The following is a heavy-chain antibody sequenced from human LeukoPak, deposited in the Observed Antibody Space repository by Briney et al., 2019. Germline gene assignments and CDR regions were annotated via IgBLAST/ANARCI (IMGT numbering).Heavy chain of an antibody. J-gene: IGHJ6*02. CDR1: GFTFSSYA. D-gene: IGHD6-13*01. CDR2: ISWNSGSI. CDR3: AKDIAAPPYYYYGMDV. V-gene: IGHV3-9*01. Sequence: GGSLRLSCAASGFTFSSYAMHWVRQAPGKGLEWVSGISWNSGSIGYADSVKGRFTISRDNAKNSLYLQMNSLRAGDTALYYCAKDIAAPPYYYYGMDVWGQGTTVTVSS.